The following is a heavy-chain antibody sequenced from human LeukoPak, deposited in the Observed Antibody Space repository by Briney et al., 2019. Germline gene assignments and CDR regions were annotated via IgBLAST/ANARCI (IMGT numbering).Heavy chain of an antibody. CDR3: ARDNYYGSGSYYNREINWFDP. Sequence: GGSLRLSCAASGFTFSDYYMSWIRQAPGKGLEWVSAISSSSSYIYYADSVKGRFTISRDNAKNSLYLQMNSLRAEDTAVYYCARDNYYGSGSYYNREINWFDPWGQGTLVTVSS. CDR1: GFTFSDYY. D-gene: IGHD3-10*01. CDR2: ISSSSSYI. V-gene: IGHV3-11*06. J-gene: IGHJ5*02.